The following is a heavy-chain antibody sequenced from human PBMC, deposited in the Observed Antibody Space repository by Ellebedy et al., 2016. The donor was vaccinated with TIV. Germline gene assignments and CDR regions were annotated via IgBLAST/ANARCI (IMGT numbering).Heavy chain of an antibody. D-gene: IGHD6-19*01. Sequence: SETLSLTCAVSGDSISNGFWWSWVRQPPGKGLEWIGEVYHRGNTNYNPSLKSRATISVDTSKNQFSLRLSSVTVADTAVYYCAEGRSGWYYFDYWGQGTPVTVSS. CDR1: GDSISNGFW. V-gene: IGHV4-4*02. CDR3: AEGRSGWYYFDY. CDR2: VYHRGNT. J-gene: IGHJ4*02.